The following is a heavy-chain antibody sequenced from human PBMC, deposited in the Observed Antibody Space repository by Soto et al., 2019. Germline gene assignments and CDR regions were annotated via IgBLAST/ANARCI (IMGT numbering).Heavy chain of an antibody. CDR2: IFHSGST. V-gene: IGHV4-4*02. CDR3: ARGFGAPSHGMDV. CDR1: GGSMRSNNR. J-gene: IGHJ6*02. Sequence: SETLSLTCAVSGGSMRSNNRWSWVRQPPGKGLEWIGEIFHSGSTYYNPSLKSRVTISVDRSKNQFSLKLSSVTAADTAVYYCARGFGAPSHGMDVWGQGTTVTVSS. D-gene: IGHD3-16*01.